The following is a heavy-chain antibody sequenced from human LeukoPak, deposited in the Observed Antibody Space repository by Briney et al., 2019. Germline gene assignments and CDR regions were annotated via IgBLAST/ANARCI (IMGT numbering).Heavy chain of an antibody. CDR3: ATILGVGGAFDI. V-gene: IGHV3-23*01. Sequence: GGSLRLSCAASGFTFSSYSMNWVRQAPGKGLEWVSAISGSGGSTYYADSVKGRFTISRDNSKNTLYLQMNSLRAEDTAVYYCATILGVGGAFDIWGQGTMVTVSS. D-gene: IGHD3-16*01. J-gene: IGHJ3*02. CDR1: GFTFSSYS. CDR2: ISGSGGST.